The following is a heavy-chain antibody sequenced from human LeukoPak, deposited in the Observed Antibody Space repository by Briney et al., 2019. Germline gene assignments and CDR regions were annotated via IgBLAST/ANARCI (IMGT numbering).Heavy chain of an antibody. CDR1: GFTFSSYG. D-gene: IGHD6-13*01. CDR2: IWYDGSNK. Sequence: GRSLRLSCAASGFTFSSYGMHWVSQAPGKGLEWVAVIWYDGSNKYYADSVKGRFTISRDNSKNTLYLQMNSLRAEDTAVYYCARASIAAAGFDYWGQGTLVTVSS. V-gene: IGHV3-33*01. CDR3: ARASIAAAGFDY. J-gene: IGHJ4*02.